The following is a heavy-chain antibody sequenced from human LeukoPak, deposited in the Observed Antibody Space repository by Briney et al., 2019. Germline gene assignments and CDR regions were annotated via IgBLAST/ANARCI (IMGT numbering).Heavy chain of an antibody. J-gene: IGHJ4*02. CDR3: ARHSFPMVRGVPYYFDY. D-gene: IGHD3-10*01. CDR2: IYPCDSDT. V-gene: IGHV5-51*01. CDR1: GYSFTSYC. Sequence: GESLNTSCKGSGYSFTSYCIGWLRHIPGKGLELMGIIYPCDSDTRYSPSFQGQVTISADKSITTAYLQWSSLEASDTAMYYCARHSFPMVRGVPYYFDYWGQGTLVTVSS.